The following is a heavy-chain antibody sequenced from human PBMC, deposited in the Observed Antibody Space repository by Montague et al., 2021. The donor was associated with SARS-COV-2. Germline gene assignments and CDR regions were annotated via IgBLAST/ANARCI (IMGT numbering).Heavy chain of an antibody. CDR2: INHSGST. Sequence: SETLSLTCAVYGGSFSGYYWSWIRQPPGKGLEWIGEINHSGSTNYNPSLKSRVTISLDTSKNQFSLKLSSVTAADTAVYYCAGIRCITIFGVVITPYYDGMDVWGQGTTVTVSS. D-gene: IGHD3-3*01. J-gene: IGHJ6*02. CDR3: AGIRCITIFGVVITPYYDGMDV. V-gene: IGHV4-34*01. CDR1: GGSFSGYY.